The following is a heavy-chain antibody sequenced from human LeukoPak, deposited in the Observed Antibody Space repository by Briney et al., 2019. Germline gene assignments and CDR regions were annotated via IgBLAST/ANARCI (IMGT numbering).Heavy chain of an antibody. J-gene: IGHJ5*02. CDR2: IYYSGST. Sequence: SETLSLTCTVSGGSVSRGSYYWSWIRHPPGKGLEWIGYIYYSGSTNYNPSLKSRVTISVDTSKNQFSLKLSSVTAADTAVYYCARGLHWFDPWGQGTLVTVSS. CDR1: GGSVSRGSYY. CDR3: ARGLHWFDP. V-gene: IGHV4-61*01.